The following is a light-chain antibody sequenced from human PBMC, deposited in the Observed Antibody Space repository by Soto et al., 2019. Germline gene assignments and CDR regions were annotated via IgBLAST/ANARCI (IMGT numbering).Light chain of an antibody. CDR2: GAS. CDR3: QQHYRAPLT. V-gene: IGKV3-15*01. J-gene: IGKJ4*01. Sequence: EIVMAQSPATLSVSAVERATLSCRASQSVDSSNLAWYQQKPGQAPRLLIYGASTRATGIPARFSGSGSGTEFTLTISSLQSEDFAVYYCQQHYRAPLTFGGGTKVDIK. CDR1: QSVDSSN.